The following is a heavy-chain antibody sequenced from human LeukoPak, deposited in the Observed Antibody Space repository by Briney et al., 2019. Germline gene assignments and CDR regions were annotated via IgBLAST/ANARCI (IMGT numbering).Heavy chain of an antibody. J-gene: IGHJ4*02. CDR1: GGSISSDSHC. D-gene: IGHD3-16*01. CDR3: ARGGGI. V-gene: IGHV4-61*01. Sequence: SETLSLTCTVSGGSISSDSHCWSWIRQTPGKGLEWIGWIYHTGSANYNPSLKSRVTISVDTSKNQFFLKLNSVTAADTADYYCARGGGIWGQGTLVTVSS. CDR2: IYHTGSA.